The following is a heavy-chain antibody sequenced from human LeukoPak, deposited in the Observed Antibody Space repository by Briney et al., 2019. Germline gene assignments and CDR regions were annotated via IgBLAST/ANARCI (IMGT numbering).Heavy chain of an antibody. CDR2: INHSGST. D-gene: IGHD5-12*01. Sequence: PSETLSLTCAVYGGSFSGYYWSWIRQPPGKGLEWIGEINHSGSTNYNPALKSRGTISVDTSKTQFSLKLSSVTAADTAVYYCARGLHGRDGYKYDFDYWGQGTLVTVSS. CDR3: ARGLHGRDGYKYDFDY. J-gene: IGHJ4*02. V-gene: IGHV4-34*01. CDR1: GGSFSGYY.